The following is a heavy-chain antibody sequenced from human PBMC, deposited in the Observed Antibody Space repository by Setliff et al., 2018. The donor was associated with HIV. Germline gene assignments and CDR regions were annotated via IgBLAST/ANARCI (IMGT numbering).Heavy chain of an antibody. J-gene: IGHJ4*02. V-gene: IGHV4-38-2*02. CDR3: ARDRMPMASWVPDK. D-gene: IGHD2-2*01. CDR1: GYSISSGYY. CDR2: IYHSGST. Sequence: PSETLSLTCAVSGYSISSGYYWGWIRQPPGKGLEWIGSIYHSGSTYYNPSLKSRLTISVDTSKNQFSLKLSSVTAADTAVYYCARDRMPMASWVPDKWGQGTLVTVSS.